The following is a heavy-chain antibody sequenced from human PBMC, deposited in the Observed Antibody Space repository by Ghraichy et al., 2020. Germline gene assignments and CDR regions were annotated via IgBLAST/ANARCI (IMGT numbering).Heavy chain of an antibody. V-gene: IGHV4-34*01. D-gene: IGHD6-13*01. Sequence: TLSLTCAVYGGSFSGYYWSWIRQPPGKGLEWIGEINHSGSTNYNPSLKSRVTISVDTSKNQFSLKLSSVTAADTAVYYCARGWTGYSSSWHGTFHDYWGQGTLVTVS. CDR2: INHSGST. CDR1: GGSFSGYY. CDR3: ARGWTGYSSSWHGTFHDY. J-gene: IGHJ4*02.